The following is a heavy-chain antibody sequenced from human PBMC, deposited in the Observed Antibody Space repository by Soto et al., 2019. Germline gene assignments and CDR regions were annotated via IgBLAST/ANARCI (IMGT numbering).Heavy chain of an antibody. V-gene: IGHV1-46*01. D-gene: IGHD5-12*01. CDR2: INPSGDST. Sequence: ASVKVSCKGAGYTFSNYYMHWVRQAPGQGLEWMGIINPSGDSTSYAQEFQGRVTMTRETSTSTLYMELSTLRSEDTAVYYCARATRSGSPHFDHWGQGTLVTSPQ. CDR3: ARATRSGSPHFDH. CDR1: GYTFSNYY. J-gene: IGHJ4*02.